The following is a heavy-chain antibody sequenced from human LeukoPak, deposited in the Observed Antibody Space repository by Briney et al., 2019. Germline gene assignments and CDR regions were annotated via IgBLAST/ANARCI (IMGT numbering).Heavy chain of an antibody. CDR2: IQFDGSDI. D-gene: IGHD3/OR15-3a*01. J-gene: IGHJ4*02. V-gene: IGHV3-30*02. CDR1: GFTFSEYG. Sequence: GGSLRLSCAASGFTFSEYGVHWVRQAPGKGLEWVAFIQFDGSDIFYADSVKGRFTISRDNSKNTLYLQMNSLRAEDTAVYYCARDKSMDHGFDYWGQGTLVTVSS. CDR3: ARDKSMDHGFDY.